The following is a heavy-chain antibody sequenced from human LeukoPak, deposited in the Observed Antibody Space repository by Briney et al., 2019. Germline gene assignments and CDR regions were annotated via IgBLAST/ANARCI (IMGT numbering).Heavy chain of an antibody. D-gene: IGHD6-13*01. CDR2: ISYDGSNK. CDR1: GFTFSSYA. J-gene: IGHJ3*02. CDR3: AKDRGGIAAAGNWGAFDI. Sequence: GGSLRLSCAASGFTFSSYAMHWVRQAPGKGLEWVAVISYDGSNKYYADSVKGRFTISRDNSKNTLYVQMNSLRAEDTAVYYCAKDRGGIAAAGNWGAFDIWGQGTMVTVSS. V-gene: IGHV3-30-3*01.